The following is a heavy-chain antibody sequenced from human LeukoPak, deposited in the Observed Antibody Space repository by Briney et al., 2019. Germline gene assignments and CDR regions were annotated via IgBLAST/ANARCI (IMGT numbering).Heavy chain of an antibody. V-gene: IGHV3-48*04. CDR1: GFTFSSYS. J-gene: IGHJ1*01. Sequence: GGSLRLSCAASGFTFSSYSMNWVRQAPGKGLEWVSYISSSSSTIYYADSVKGRFTISRDNAKNSLYLQMNSLRAEDTAVYYCARGGLYSRVQHWGQGTLVTVSS. D-gene: IGHD2-8*01. CDR3: ARGGLYSRVQH. CDR2: ISSSSSTI.